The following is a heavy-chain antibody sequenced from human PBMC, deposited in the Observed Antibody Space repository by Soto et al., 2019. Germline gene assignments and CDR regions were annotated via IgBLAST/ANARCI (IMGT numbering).Heavy chain of an antibody. CDR3: ARLPPYCSGGSCYYYYYGMDV. CDR1: GGSISSYY. D-gene: IGHD2-15*01. V-gene: IGHV4-59*08. Sequence: SETLSLTCTVSGGSISSYYWNWIRRPPGEGLEWIGYIYYSGSTNYNPSLKSRVTISVDTSKNQFSLKLSSVTAADTAVYYCARLPPYCSGGSCYYYYYGMDVWGKGTTVT. CDR2: IYYSGST. J-gene: IGHJ6*04.